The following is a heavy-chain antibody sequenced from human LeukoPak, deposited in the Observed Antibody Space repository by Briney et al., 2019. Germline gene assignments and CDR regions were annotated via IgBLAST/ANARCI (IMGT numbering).Heavy chain of an antibody. CDR3: ARAGVPLDDSSGYFYFDY. D-gene: IGHD3-22*01. Sequence: SETLSLTCTVSGGSISSGDYYWSWIRQPPGKGPEWIGYTYYSGSTYYNPSLKSRVTISVDTSKNQFSLKLSSVTAADTAVYYCARAGVPLDDSSGYFYFDYWGQGTLVTVSS. CDR2: TYYSGST. V-gene: IGHV4-30-4*01. J-gene: IGHJ4*02. CDR1: GGSISSGDYY.